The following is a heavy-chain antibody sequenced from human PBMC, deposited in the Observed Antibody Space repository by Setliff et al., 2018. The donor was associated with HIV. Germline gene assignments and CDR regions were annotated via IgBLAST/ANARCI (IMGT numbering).Heavy chain of an antibody. J-gene: IGHJ5*02. CDR1: GYNLHNYG. CDR2: IYPNTGGT. CDR3: ARQTGDWFDP. D-gene: IGHD3-10*01. Sequence: SVKVSCKASGYNLHNYGITWVRQAPGQGLEWMGWIYPNTGGTNYAQKFQGRVTITADESTSTAYMELSSLRSEDTAVYYCARQTGDWFDPWGQGTLVTVSS. V-gene: IGHV1-69*13.